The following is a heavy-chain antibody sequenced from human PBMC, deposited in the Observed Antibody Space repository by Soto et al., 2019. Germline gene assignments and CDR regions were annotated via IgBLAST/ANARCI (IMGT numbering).Heavy chain of an antibody. Sequence: GESLKISCKGSGYNFAGYWIAWVRRMPGKGLELMGIIYPSDSDTRYRPSFQGQVTISADKSISSAYLQWSSLRASDTAMYYCARGGVSTRTFDYWGQGTPVTVSS. CDR1: GYNFAGYW. CDR2: IYPSDSDT. CDR3: ARGGVSTRTFDY. D-gene: IGHD3-3*01. J-gene: IGHJ4*02. V-gene: IGHV5-51*01.